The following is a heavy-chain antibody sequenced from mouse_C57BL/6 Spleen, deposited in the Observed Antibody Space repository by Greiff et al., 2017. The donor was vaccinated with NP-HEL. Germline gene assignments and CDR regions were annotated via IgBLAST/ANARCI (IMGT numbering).Heavy chain of an antibody. D-gene: IGHD1-1*01. Sequence: VQLQQPGAELVKPGASVKMSCKASGYTFTSYWITWVKQRPGQGLEWIGDIYPGSGSTNYNEKFKSKATLTVDTSSSTAYMQLSSLTSEDSAVYYCARPLYYYGAMDYWGQGTSVTVSS. CDR3: ARPLYYYGAMDY. J-gene: IGHJ4*01. V-gene: IGHV1-55*01. CDR1: GYTFTSYW. CDR2: IYPGSGST.